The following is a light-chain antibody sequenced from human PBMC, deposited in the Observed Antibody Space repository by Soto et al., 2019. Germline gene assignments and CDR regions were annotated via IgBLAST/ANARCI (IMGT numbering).Light chain of an antibody. CDR3: QQSYTTPWT. Sequence: DIQMTQSPSSLSASVGDRVTLTCRASETISSDLNWYQQRPGKAPNLLISGASSLQTGVPSRFSGSGSGTDFTLTISSLQPEDFATYHCQQSYTTPWTFGQGTKVDNK. CDR1: ETISSD. J-gene: IGKJ1*01. CDR2: GAS. V-gene: IGKV1-39*01.